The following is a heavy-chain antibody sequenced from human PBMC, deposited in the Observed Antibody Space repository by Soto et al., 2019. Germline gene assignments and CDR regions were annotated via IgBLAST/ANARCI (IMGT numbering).Heavy chain of an antibody. J-gene: IGHJ4*02. CDR2: IYYSGST. CDR1: GGSISSGGYY. V-gene: IGHV4-31*03. CDR3: ATYCSGGSCYLDY. D-gene: IGHD2-15*01. Sequence: QVQLQESGPGLVKPSQTLSLTCTVSGGSISSGGYYWSWIRQHPGKGLEWIGYIYYSGSTYYNPALTRRVTISVDTSKNQFSLKLSSVTAADTAVYYWATYCSGGSCYLDYWGQGTLVTVSS.